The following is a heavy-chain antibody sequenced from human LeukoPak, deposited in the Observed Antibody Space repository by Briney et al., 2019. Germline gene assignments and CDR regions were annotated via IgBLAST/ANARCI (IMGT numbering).Heavy chain of an antibody. CDR3: ARDLPYYYDSSQWFDP. V-gene: IGHV4-34*01. J-gene: IGHJ5*02. CDR1: GGSFSGYY. D-gene: IGHD3-22*01. CDR2: INHSGST. Sequence: PSETLSLTCAVYGGSFSGYYWIWIRQPPGKGLEWIGEINHSGSTNYNPSLKSRVTISVDTSKNQFSLKLSSVTAADTAVYYCARDLPYYYDSSQWFDPWGQGTLVTVSS.